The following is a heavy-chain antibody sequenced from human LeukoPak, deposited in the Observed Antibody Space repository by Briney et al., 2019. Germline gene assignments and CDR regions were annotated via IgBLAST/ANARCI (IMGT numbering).Heavy chain of an antibody. D-gene: IGHD4-23*01. V-gene: IGHV4-61*08. J-gene: IGHJ3*02. Sequence: SETLSLTCTVSGGSISSGGYYWSWIRQHPGKGLEWIGYIYYSGSTNYNPSLKSRVTISVDTSKNQFSLKLSSVTAADTAVYYCARSTVVAGFDAFDIWGQGTMVTVSS. CDR3: ARSTVVAGFDAFDI. CDR1: GGSISSGGYY. CDR2: IYYSGST.